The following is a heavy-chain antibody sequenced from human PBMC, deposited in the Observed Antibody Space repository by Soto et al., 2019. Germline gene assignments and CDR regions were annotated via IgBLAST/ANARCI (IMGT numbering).Heavy chain of an antibody. V-gene: IGHV3-33*01. J-gene: IGHJ4*02. CDR1: GFTFSSYG. CDR3: ARDSYYYDSSGYYFDY. CDR2: ILYDGSNK. D-gene: IGHD3-22*01. Sequence: GGSLRLSCAASGFTFSSYGMHWVRQAPGKGLEWVAVILYDGSNKYYADSVKGRFTISRDNSKDTLYLQMNSLRAEDTAVYYCARDSYYYDSSGYYFDYWGQGTLVTVSS.